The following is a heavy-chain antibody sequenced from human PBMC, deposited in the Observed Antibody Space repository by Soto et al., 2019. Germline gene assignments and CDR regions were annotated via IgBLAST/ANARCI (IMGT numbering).Heavy chain of an antibody. CDR1: GGTFSSYT. D-gene: IGHD3-10*01. CDR2: IIPILGIA. Sequence: QVQLVQSGAEVKKPGSSVKVSCKASGGTFSSYTISWVRQAPGQGLEWMGRIIPILGIANYAQKFQGRVTITADKSTRTAYMELSSLRSEDTAVYYCARDLGLDYGSGSGDYWGQGTLVTVSS. J-gene: IGHJ4*02. V-gene: IGHV1-69*08. CDR3: ARDLGLDYGSGSGDY.